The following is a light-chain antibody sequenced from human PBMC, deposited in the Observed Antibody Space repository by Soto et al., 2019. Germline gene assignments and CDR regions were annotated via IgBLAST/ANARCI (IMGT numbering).Light chain of an antibody. J-gene: IGLJ1*01. V-gene: IGLV1-40*01. Sequence: QSSLTQPPAVSWAPGQRVTISCTGSSSHIGAGYDVHWYQQLPGTAPKLLIYGNSNRPSGVPDRFSGSKSGTSASLAITGLQAEDEADYYCQSYDSSLSGSGVFGTGTKVTVL. CDR1: SSHIGAGYD. CDR3: QSYDSSLSGSGV. CDR2: GNS.